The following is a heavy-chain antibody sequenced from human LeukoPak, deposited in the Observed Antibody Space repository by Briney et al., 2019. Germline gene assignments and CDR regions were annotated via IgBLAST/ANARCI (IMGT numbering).Heavy chain of an antibody. CDR2: IYPGDSDT. Sequence: GESLKISCKGSGYSFTSYWIGWVRQMPGKGLEWMGIIYPGDSDTRYSPSFQGQVTISADKSISTAYLQWSSLKASDTAMYYCARQEGDYGSGSFYPNYWGQGTLVTVSS. V-gene: IGHV5-51*01. CDR3: ARQEGDYGSGSFYPNY. J-gene: IGHJ4*02. D-gene: IGHD3-10*01. CDR1: GYSFTSYW.